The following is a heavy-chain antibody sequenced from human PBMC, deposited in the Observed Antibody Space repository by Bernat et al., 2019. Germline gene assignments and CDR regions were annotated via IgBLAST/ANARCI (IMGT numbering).Heavy chain of an antibody. Sequence: GPRARTGAGRGGPVSRYGWSWIRQPPGKGLEGVGYIYYSGSTNYNPSLKSRVTISVDTSKNQFSLKLSSVTAADTAVYYCARVNSYGSIDCWGQGTLVTVSS. D-gene: IGHD5-18*01. V-gene: IGHV4-59*02. J-gene: IGHJ4*02. CDR1: GGPVSRYG. CDR3: ARVNSYGSIDC. CDR2: IYYSGST.